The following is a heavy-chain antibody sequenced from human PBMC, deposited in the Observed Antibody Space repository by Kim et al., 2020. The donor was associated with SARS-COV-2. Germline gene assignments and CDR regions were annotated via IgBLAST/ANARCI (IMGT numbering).Heavy chain of an antibody. CDR3: AKSRGALGGAFNI. Sequence: YADSVKGRFTISRDNFKNPLFLQMNGLGAEDTAVYYCAKSRGALGGAFNIWGQGTMVTVSS. V-gene: IGHV3-23*05. J-gene: IGHJ3*02. D-gene: IGHD1-26*01.